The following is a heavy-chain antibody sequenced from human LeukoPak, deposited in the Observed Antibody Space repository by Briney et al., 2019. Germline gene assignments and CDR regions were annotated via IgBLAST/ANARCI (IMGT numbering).Heavy chain of an antibody. V-gene: IGHV4-39*01. CDR3: ARHSWDGYLSGGQGYFDY. J-gene: IGHJ4*02. CDR2: TYYRGST. D-gene: IGHD5-24*01. CDR1: GGSISSSSYY. Sequence: NPSETLSLTCTVSGGSISSSSYYWGWIRQPPGKGLEWIGSTYYRGSTYYNPSLKSRVTISVDTSKNQFSLKLSSVTAADTAVYYCARHSWDGYLSGGQGYFDYWGQGTLVTVSS.